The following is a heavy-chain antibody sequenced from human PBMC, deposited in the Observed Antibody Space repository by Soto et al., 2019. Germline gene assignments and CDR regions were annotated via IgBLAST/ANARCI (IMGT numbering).Heavy chain of an antibody. V-gene: IGHV3-21*06. CDR1: GFTFTRYR. CDR3: ARESEDLTSNFDY. J-gene: IGHJ4*02. Sequence: PGGSLRRSCAASGFTFTRYRMNWVRQAPGKGLEWVSSISSTTNYIYYGDSMKGRFTISRDNAKNSLYLEMNSLRAEDTAVYYCARESEDLTSNFDYWGQGTLVTVSS. CDR2: ISSTTNYI.